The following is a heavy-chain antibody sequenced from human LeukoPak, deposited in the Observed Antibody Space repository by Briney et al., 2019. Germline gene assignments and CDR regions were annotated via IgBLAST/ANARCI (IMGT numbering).Heavy chain of an antibody. Sequence: ASVKVSCKASGYTFTGYYMHWVRQAPGQGLEWMGWINPNSGGTNYAQKFQGRVTMTRDTSISAAYMELSRLRSDDTAVYYCARAVRDGYNFFDYWGQGTLVTVSS. CDR2: INPNSGGT. V-gene: IGHV1-2*02. CDR3: ARAVRDGYNFFDY. D-gene: IGHD5-24*01. CDR1: GYTFTGYY. J-gene: IGHJ4*02.